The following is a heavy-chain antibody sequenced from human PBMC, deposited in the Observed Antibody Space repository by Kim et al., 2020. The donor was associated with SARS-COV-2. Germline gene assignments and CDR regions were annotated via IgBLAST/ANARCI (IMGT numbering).Heavy chain of an antibody. J-gene: IGHJ4*02. V-gene: IGHV1-18*01. D-gene: IGHD1-7*01. Sequence: AQRLQGRVTMTTDTSTSTAYMELRSLRSDDTAVYYCASQRYNWNYDHFDYWGQGTLVTVSS. CDR3: ASQRYNWNYDHFDY.